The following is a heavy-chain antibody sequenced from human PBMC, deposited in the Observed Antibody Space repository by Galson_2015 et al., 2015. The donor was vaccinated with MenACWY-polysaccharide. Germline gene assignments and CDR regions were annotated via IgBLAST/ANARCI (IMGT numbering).Heavy chain of an antibody. Sequence: SLRLSCAASGFSFNTYWMHWVRHAPGKGQVWVSRISADGSATGYADSVRGRFTISRDNATTTLYLEMNSLRAEDTAVYYCTKGGAKYCSVSCCYFNWFDPWGQGTLVTVSS. D-gene: IGHD2-15*01. V-gene: IGHV3-74*01. CDR2: ISADGSAT. J-gene: IGHJ5*02. CDR3: TKGGAKYCSVSCCYFNWFDP. CDR1: GFSFNTYW.